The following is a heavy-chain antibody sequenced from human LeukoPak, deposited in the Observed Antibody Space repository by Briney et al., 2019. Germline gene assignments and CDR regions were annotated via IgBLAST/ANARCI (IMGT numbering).Heavy chain of an antibody. Sequence: GGSLRLSCAASGFTFSSYSMNWVRQAPGKGLEWVSSISSSSSYIYYADSVKGRFTISRDNAKNSLYLQMYSLRAEDTAVYYCARDHPYSSGCYVSWGQGTLVTVSS. CDR3: ARDHPYSSGCYVS. J-gene: IGHJ4*02. V-gene: IGHV3-21*01. D-gene: IGHD6-19*01. CDR2: ISSSSSYI. CDR1: GFTFSSYS.